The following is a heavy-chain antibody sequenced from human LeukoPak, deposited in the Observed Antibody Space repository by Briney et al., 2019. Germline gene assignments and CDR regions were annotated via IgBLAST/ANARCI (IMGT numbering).Heavy chain of an antibody. Sequence: GASLKVSCKTSGYTFTTYYMHWVRQAPGQGLEWMGLVNPSAGSTTYAHKFQGRVSMTRDLSTSTVYMELSSLRSDDTAVYYCATLGRPARAWGDAVDMWGQGTMVTVSS. CDR2: VNPSAGST. J-gene: IGHJ3*02. D-gene: IGHD6-6*01. CDR1: GYTFTTYY. V-gene: IGHV1-46*01. CDR3: ATLGRPARAWGDAVDM.